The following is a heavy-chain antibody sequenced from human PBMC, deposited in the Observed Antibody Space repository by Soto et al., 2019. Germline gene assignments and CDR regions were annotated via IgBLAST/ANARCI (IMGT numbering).Heavy chain of an antibody. CDR3: ARQKWEQPKWFDP. CDR1: GGAISDARFY. J-gene: IGHJ5*02. Sequence: QLQLQESGPGLVKPSETLSLTCSLSGGAISDARFYWGWIRQSPGRGLEWIGSIYYTGTTFFNPSLPSRVTISVDPSEHQFSLKMYSVTAEDTALYFCARQKWEQPKWFDPWGQGTLVIVSP. CDR2: IYYTGTT. D-gene: IGHD1-26*01. V-gene: IGHV4-39*01.